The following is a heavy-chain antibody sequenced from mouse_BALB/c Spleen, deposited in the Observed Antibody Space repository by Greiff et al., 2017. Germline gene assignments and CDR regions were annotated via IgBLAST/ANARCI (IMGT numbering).Heavy chain of an antibody. V-gene: IGHV1-18*01. Sequence: VQLQQFGAELVKPGASVKISCKASGYTFTDYNMDWVKQSHGKSLEWIGDINPNYDSTSYNQKFKGKATLTVDESSSTAYMQLSSLTSEDSAVYYCARGIYYGNFAYWGQGTLVTVSA. CDR1: GYTFTDYN. CDR3: ARGIYYGNFAY. J-gene: IGHJ3*01. D-gene: IGHD2-1*01. CDR2: INPNYDST.